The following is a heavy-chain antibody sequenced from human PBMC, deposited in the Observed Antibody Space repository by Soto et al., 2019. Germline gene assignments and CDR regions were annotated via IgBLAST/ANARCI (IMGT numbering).Heavy chain of an antibody. CDR2: ISSSSSYI. D-gene: IGHD3-16*01. J-gene: IGHJ4*02. V-gene: IGHV3-21*03. CDR1: GFTFSSYS. Sequence: PGGSLRLSCAASGFTFSSYSMNWVRQAPGRGLEWVSSISSSSSYIYYADSVKGRFTISRDNAKNSLYLQMNSLRAEDTAAYYCARDLPHYDYICMSGIDNWGKGTLVTVSS. CDR3: ARDLPHYDYICMSGIDN.